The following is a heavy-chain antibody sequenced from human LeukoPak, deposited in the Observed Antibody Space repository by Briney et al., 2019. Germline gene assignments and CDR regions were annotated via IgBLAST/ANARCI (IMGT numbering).Heavy chain of an antibody. CDR2: ISDDETYK. CDR3: ARGRGGLLWFGEFNS. Sequence: GGSLRLSCAASGFTFNSYSMHWVRQAPGKGLEWVTAISDDETYKFYADSVKGRFTISRDNANNSLYLQMNSLRAEDTAVYYCARGRGGLLWFGEFNSWGQGTLVTVSS. V-gene: IGHV3-30-3*01. D-gene: IGHD3-10*01. CDR1: GFTFNSYS. J-gene: IGHJ4*02.